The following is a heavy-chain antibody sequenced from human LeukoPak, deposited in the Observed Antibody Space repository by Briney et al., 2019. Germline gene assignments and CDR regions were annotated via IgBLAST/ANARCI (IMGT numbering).Heavy chain of an antibody. CDR2: INSNSGGT. D-gene: IGHD3-22*01. Sequence: ASVKVSCKASGYTFTGYYMHWVRQAPGQGLEWMGWINSNSGGTNYAQKFQGRVTMTRDTSISTAYMELSRLRSDDTAVYYCARGRRITMIVVVTNYYYGMDVWGQGTTVTVSS. V-gene: IGHV1-2*02. CDR1: GYTFTGYY. J-gene: IGHJ6*02. CDR3: ARGRRITMIVVVTNYYYGMDV.